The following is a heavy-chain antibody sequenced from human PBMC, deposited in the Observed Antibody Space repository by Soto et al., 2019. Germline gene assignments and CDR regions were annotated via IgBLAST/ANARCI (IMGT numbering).Heavy chain of an antibody. CDR1: GFTFSSYS. CDR3: ARNYYDSSGYHEKNWFDP. J-gene: IGHJ5*02. V-gene: IGHV3-48*02. Sequence: GGSLRLSCAASGFTFSSYSMNWVRQAPGKGLEWVSYISSSSTIYYADSVKGRFTISRDNAKNSLYLQMNSLRDEDTAVYYCARNYYDSSGYHEKNWFDPWGQGTLVTVSS. CDR2: ISSSSTI. D-gene: IGHD3-22*01.